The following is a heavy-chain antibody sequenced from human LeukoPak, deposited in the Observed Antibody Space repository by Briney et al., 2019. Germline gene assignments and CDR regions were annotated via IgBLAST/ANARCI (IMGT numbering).Heavy chain of an antibody. Sequence: SVKVSCKASGGTFSSYTISWVRQAPGQGLEWMGRIIPILGIANYAQKFQGRVTITADKSTSTAYMELSSLRSEDTAVYYCARREPTDVFDIWGQGTMVSVSS. J-gene: IGHJ3*02. CDR1: GGTFSSYT. D-gene: IGHD1-14*01. CDR2: IIPILGIA. V-gene: IGHV1-69*02. CDR3: ARREPTDVFDI.